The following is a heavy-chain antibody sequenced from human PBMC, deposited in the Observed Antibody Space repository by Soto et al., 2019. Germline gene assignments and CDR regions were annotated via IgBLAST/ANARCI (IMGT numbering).Heavy chain of an antibody. Sequence: GESLKISCKGSGYTFTNYWIGWVRQMPGKGPEWMGIIYPGDSDTKYNPSFQGQVTISADKSITTTYLQWSSLKASDTAIYYCAASIFYYGMDVCGQGTTVTGS. J-gene: IGHJ6*02. CDR1: GYTFTNYW. CDR3: AASIFYYGMDV. V-gene: IGHV5-51*01. CDR2: IYPGDSDT.